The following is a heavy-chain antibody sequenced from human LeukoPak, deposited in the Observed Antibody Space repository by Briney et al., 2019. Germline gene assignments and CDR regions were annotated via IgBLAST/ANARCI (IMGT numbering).Heavy chain of an antibody. CDR3: ARGYGDFWSGYYEFDY. CDR2: INHSGST. D-gene: IGHD3-3*01. Sequence: SETLSLTCAVYGGSFSGYYWSWIRQPPGKGLEWIGEINHSGSTNYNPSLKSRVTISVDTSKNQFSLKLSSVTAADTAVYYCARGYGDFWSGYYEFDYWGQGTLVTVPS. CDR1: GGSFSGYY. J-gene: IGHJ4*02. V-gene: IGHV4-34*01.